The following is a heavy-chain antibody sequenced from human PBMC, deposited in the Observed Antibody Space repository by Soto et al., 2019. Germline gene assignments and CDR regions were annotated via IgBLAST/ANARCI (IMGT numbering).Heavy chain of an antibody. CDR1: DSSISGGRYS. D-gene: IGHD3-3*01. Sequence: PSETLSLTFAVSDSSISGGRYSWSWIRQPPGKGLEWIGYIYHSGSTYYNPSLKSRVTISVDRSKNQFSLKLSSASAADPAVYDCARGPPFCRWGQGTLVTVSS. J-gene: IGHJ4*02. V-gene: IGHV4-30-2*01. CDR2: IYHSGST. CDR3: ARGPPFCR.